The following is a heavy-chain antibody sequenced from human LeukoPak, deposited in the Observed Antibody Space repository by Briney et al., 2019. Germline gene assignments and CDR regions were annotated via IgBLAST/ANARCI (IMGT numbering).Heavy chain of an antibody. CDR1: GFTISSYS. J-gene: IGHJ4*02. D-gene: IGHD3-22*01. V-gene: IGHV3-21*01. CDR2: ISSSSSYI. CDR3: ARDSTYDSSGYSYYFDY. Sequence: GGSLRLSCAASGFTISSYSMNWVRQAPGKGLEWVSSISSSSSYIYYADSVKGRFTISRDNAKNSLYLQMNSLRAEDTAVYYCARDSTYDSSGYSYYFDYWGQGTLVTVSS.